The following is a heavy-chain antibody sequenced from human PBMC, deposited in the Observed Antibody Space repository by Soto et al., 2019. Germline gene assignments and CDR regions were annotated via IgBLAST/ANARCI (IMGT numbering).Heavy chain of an antibody. J-gene: IGHJ4*02. CDR1: GFTFSSYS. CDR3: ARAVGATAQYYFDY. CDR2: ISSSSSYI. Sequence: EVQLVESGGGLVKPGGSLRLSCAASGFTFSSYSMNWVRQAPGKGLEWVSSISSSSSYIYYADSVKGRFTISRDNAKNSLYLQMNSLRAEATAVYYCARAVGATAQYYFDYWGQGTLVTVSS. D-gene: IGHD1-26*01. V-gene: IGHV3-21*01.